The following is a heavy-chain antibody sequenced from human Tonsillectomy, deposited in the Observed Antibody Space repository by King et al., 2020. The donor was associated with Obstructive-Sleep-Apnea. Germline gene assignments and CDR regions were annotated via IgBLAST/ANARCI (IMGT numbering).Heavy chain of an antibody. CDR1: GGTFSSYA. CDR3: ARSVSGKRGTYYYYYGMDV. Sequence: QLVQSGAEVKKSGSSVKVSCKASGGTFSSYAISWVRQAPGQGLEWMGGFIPMLGTAHYAQKFQGRVTTTADESTSTAYMELSSLRSEDTAVYYCARSVSGKRGTYYYYYGMDVWGQGTTVTVSS. D-gene: IGHD3-3*01. V-gene: IGHV1-69*01. J-gene: IGHJ6*02. CDR2: FIPMLGTA.